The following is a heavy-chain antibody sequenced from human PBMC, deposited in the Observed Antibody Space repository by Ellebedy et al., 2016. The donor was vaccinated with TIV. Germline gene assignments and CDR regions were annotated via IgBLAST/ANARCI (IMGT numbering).Heavy chain of an antibody. V-gene: IGHV3-23*01. CDR1: GFTFRSYA. Sequence: GESLKISCATSGFTFRSYAMSWVRQAPGKGLEWVSAISGGSENTFYAASVKGWFTISIDNSNNTLYLQLNSLRAEDTALFYCARKQTNWYCNLWGRGTLVTVSS. D-gene: IGHD1-1*01. CDR3: ARKQTNWYCNL. J-gene: IGHJ2*01. CDR2: ISGGSENT.